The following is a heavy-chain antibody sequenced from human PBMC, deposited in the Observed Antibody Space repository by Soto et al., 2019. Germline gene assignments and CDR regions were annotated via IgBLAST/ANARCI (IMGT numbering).Heavy chain of an antibody. CDR3: TTDAQWGI. CDR2: IKSKNDGGAI. D-gene: IGHD2-8*01. CDR1: GLTFSNAW. V-gene: IGHV3-15*07. J-gene: IGHJ3*02. Sequence: GSLRLSCAASGLTFSNAWMNWVRQAPGKGLEWVGRIKSKNDGGAIEYSAPVSGRFTISRDDSKDTLYLQMNSLTTEDTAVYYCTTDAQWGIWGQGTMVTVSS.